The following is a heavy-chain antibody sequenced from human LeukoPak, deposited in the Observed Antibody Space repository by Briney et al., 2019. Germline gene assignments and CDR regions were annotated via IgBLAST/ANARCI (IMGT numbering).Heavy chain of an antibody. V-gene: IGHV3-23*01. CDR1: GFTFSSYG. D-gene: IGHD3-16*02. CDR3: AKGPFYYDYVWGSYRPFDY. J-gene: IGHJ4*02. Sequence: GGSLRLSCAASGFTFSSYGMHWVRQAPGKGLEWVSAISGSGGSTYYADSVKGRFTISRDNSKNTLYLQMNSLRAEDTAVYYCAKGPFYYDYVWGSYRPFDYWGQGTLVTVSS. CDR2: ISGSGGST.